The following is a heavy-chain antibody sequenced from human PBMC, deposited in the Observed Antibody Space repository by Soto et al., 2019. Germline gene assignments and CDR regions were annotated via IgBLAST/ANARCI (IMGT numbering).Heavy chain of an antibody. D-gene: IGHD5-12*01. J-gene: IGHJ4*02. Sequence: QVQLVQSGAEVMKPGSSVKVSCKASGVSFSNFVISWVRQSPGQGLEWMGVIIPNYGTTTYAQKFQGKVTITADETTRSASLALSGLTSEATYVYSSARDVGGEATIIYWGQGTLVTVSS. CDR1: GVSFSNFV. CDR3: ARDVGGEATIIY. CDR2: IIPNYGTT. V-gene: IGHV1-69*01.